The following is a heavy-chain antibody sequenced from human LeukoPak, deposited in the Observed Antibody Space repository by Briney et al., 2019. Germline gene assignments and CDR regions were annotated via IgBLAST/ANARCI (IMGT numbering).Heavy chain of an antibody. V-gene: IGHV1-2*02. CDR3: AREYYYGSGSSKDSPFDY. CDR2: INPNSGDT. D-gene: IGHD3-10*01. Sequence: ASVKVSCKASGYTFTGYYMHWVRQAPGQGLEWMGWINPNSGDTNYAQKFQGRVTMTRDTSISTAYMALSRLRSEDTAVYYCAREYYYGSGSSKDSPFDYWGQGTLVTVSS. CDR1: GYTFTGYY. J-gene: IGHJ4*02.